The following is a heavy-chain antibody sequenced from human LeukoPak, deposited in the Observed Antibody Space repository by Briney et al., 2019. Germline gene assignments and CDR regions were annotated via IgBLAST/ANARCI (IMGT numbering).Heavy chain of an antibody. D-gene: IGHD3-10*01. J-gene: IGHJ4*02. CDR2: FDTSGST. Sequence: PSEALSLTCTVSGGSISTYYWSWIRQPAGKGLEWIGRFDTSGSTNYNPSLKSRVTISVDTSKNQFSLKLSSVTAADTAVYYCARDRYGSGRLVDYWGQGTLVTVSS. V-gene: IGHV4-4*07. CDR1: GGSISTYY. CDR3: ARDRYGSGRLVDY.